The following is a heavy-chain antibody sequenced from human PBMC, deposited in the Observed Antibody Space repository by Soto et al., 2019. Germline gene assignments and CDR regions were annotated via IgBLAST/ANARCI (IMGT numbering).Heavy chain of an antibody. CDR2: INGDGTHR. J-gene: IGHJ4*02. CDR3: ARLGFVGEGDF. CDR1: GFTFNKYW. Sequence: EVQLVESGGGLVQPGGSLRLSCATSGFTFNKYWIHWVRQAPGGGLVWVSRINGDGTHRDYAESVRGRCSISGDFAQSTVFLQMNSLKDEDTAVYYCARLGFVGEGDFWGQGIQVSVAS. D-gene: IGHD3-16*01. V-gene: IGHV3-74*01.